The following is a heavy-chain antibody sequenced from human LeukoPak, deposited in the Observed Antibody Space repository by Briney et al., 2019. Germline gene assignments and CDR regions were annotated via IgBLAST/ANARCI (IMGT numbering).Heavy chain of an antibody. CDR2: ISYDGSNK. V-gene: IGHV3-30*18. D-gene: IGHD4-17*01. Sequence: GGSLRLSCAASGFTFSSYGMHWVRQAPGKGLEWVAVISYDGSNKYYADSVKGRFTISRDNSKNTLYLQMNSLRAEDTAVYYCAKDLDYGDYGGINWFDPWGQGTLVTVSS. J-gene: IGHJ5*02. CDR3: AKDLDYGDYGGINWFDP. CDR1: GFTFSSYG.